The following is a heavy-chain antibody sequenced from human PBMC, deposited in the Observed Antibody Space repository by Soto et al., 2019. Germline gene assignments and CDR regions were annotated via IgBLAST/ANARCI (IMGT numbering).Heavy chain of an antibody. CDR1: GGSISSGDYY. CDR2: IYYSGST. J-gene: IGHJ3*02. CDR3: AHYFNGRAFDI. D-gene: IGHD3-10*01. V-gene: IGHV4-30-4*01. Sequence: QVQLQESGPGLVKPSQTLSLTCTVSGGSISSGDYYWSWIRQPPGKGLEWIGYIYYSGSTYYNPSHKSRVTITVDTSKNQFSLELSSVTAADTAVYYCAHYFNGRAFDIWGQGKMVTVSS.